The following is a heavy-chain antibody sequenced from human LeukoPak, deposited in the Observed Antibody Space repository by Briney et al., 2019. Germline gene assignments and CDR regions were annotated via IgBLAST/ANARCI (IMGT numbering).Heavy chain of an antibody. V-gene: IGHV3-30*18. CDR1: GFTFSNFD. Sequence: GEPLRLSCAASGFTFSNFDMHWVRQAPGKGLEWMAVISYDGKVTYYADSVKGRFTISRDNSKNTLYLQMNSLRAEDTAVYYCAKDRAIKYDSSGPKAFDIWGQGTMVTVSS. CDR3: AKDRAIKYDSSGPKAFDI. CDR2: ISYDGKVT. J-gene: IGHJ3*02. D-gene: IGHD3-22*01.